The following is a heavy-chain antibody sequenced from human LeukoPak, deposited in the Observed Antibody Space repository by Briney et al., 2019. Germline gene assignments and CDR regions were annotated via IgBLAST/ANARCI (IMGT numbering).Heavy chain of an antibody. CDR1: GDTVSRYS. CDR2: ISSSSSYI. D-gene: IGHD1-1*01. Sequence: AGSLRLSCAASGDTVSRYSRNWVGQGPGIELEWVSSISSSSSYIYYADSVKGRFTISRDNAKNSLYLQMNSLRAEDTAVYYCAGTDTTGYIPREWDYWYFDLWGRGTLVTVSS. CDR3: AGTDTTGYIPREWDYWYFDL. V-gene: IGHV3-21*01. J-gene: IGHJ2*01.